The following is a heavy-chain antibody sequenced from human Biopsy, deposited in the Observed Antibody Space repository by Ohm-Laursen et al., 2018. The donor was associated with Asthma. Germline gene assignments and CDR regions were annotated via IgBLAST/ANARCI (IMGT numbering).Heavy chain of an antibody. J-gene: IGHJ5*02. Sequence: ASVKVSCKASGYTFIGCHIHWMRQAPGQGLEWMGRTNPNSGGTNYAQKFQGTVTMTRDTSISTAYMEVSRLRSDDTAVYYCARGQKSAGDRWFDPWGQGTLVTVSS. CDR3: ARGQKSAGDRWFDP. CDR2: TNPNSGGT. CDR1: GYTFIGCH. V-gene: IGHV1-2*06. D-gene: IGHD6-13*01.